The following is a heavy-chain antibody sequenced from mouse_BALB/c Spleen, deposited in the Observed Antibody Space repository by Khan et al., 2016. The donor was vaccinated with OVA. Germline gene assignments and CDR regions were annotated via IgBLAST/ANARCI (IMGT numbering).Heavy chain of an antibody. Sequence: QVQLKQSGPGLVAPSQSLSITCTVSGFSLTSYGVHWVRQPPGKGLEWLVVIWSDGSTNYNSVLKSRLSISKDNSKSQVFLKMNSLQTDDTAIYYCARWFDGYSSLYAMDYCGQGTSVTVSS. CDR2: IWSDGST. V-gene: IGHV2-6*02. CDR1: GFSLTSYG. D-gene: IGHD2-3*01. CDR3: ARWFDGYSSLYAMDY. J-gene: IGHJ4*01.